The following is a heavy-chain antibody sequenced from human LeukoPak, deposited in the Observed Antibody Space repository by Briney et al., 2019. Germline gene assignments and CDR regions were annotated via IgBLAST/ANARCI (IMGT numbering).Heavy chain of an antibody. Sequence: QAGGSLRLSCLASDFIFTKYWMTWVRQAPGKGLEWVANIREDGNKENYIDSVRGRFSISRDNAKNSLYLQMNSLRAEDSAVYYCARDEVGGPLKYWGQGVLVTVSS. CDR2: IREDGNKE. J-gene: IGHJ4*02. CDR1: DFIFTKYW. D-gene: IGHD1-26*01. V-gene: IGHV3-7*01. CDR3: ARDEVGGPLKY.